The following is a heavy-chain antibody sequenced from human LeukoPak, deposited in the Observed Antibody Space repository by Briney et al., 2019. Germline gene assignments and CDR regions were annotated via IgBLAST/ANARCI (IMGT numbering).Heavy chain of an antibody. V-gene: IGHV3-15*01. J-gene: IGHJ4*02. D-gene: IGHD4-23*01. CDR2: IKSKTDGGTT. CDR1: GFTFSNAW. CDR3: TTDQGYGGNWYYFDY. Sequence: PGGSLRLSCAASGFTFSNAWMSWVRQAPGKGLEWVGRIKSKTDGGTTDYAAPVKGRFTISRDDSKNTLYLQMNSLKTEDTAVYYCTTDQGYGGNWYYFDYWGQGTLVTVSS.